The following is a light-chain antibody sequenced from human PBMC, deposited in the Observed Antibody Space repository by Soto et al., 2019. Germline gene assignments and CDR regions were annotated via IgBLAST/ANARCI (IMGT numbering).Light chain of an antibody. Sequence: EIVLTQSPGTLSLSPGERATLSCRASQSINNRYLAWYQQKPGQAPRLLIYGASSRATGLPDRFIGGVSGTDFTLTISRLEPEDFAVYYCQQFGSSPGFTFGPGTKVDIK. CDR1: QSINNRY. CDR2: GAS. V-gene: IGKV3-20*01. J-gene: IGKJ3*01. CDR3: QQFGSSPGFT.